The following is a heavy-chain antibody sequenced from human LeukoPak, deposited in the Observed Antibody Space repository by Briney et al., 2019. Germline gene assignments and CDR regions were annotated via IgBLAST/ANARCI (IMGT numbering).Heavy chain of an antibody. CDR1: GGSFSGYY. CDR3: ARAGWFGELYGPLDF. D-gene: IGHD3-10*01. J-gene: IGHJ4*02. CDR2: INHSGST. V-gene: IGHV4-34*01. Sequence: SETLSLTCAVYGGSFSGYYWSWIRQPPGKGLEWIGEINHSGSTNYSPSLRSRVTISVDPSKNQFSLKLTSVIAADTAVYYCARAGWFGELYGPLDFWGQGTLATVSS.